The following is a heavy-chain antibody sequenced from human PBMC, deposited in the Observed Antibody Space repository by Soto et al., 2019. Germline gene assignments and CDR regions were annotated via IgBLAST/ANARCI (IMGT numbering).Heavy chain of an antibody. J-gene: IGHJ4*02. Sequence: GGSLRLSCAASEFTFSSAWMDWVRQAPGKGLEWVANINPDGGEKNYVDSVKGRFTISRDNAKNSLYLQINSLTAEDSALYFCSRSLVSWGQGTRVTVPQ. V-gene: IGHV3-7*01. CDR3: SRSLVS. CDR1: EFTFSSAW. CDR2: INPDGGEK.